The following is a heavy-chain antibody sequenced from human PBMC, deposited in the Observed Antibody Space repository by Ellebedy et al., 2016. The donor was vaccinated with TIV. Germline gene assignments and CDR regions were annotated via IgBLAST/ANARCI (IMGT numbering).Heavy chain of an antibody. CDR2: IRSDTYGGTT. D-gene: IGHD6-19*01. J-gene: IGHJ4*02. V-gene: IGHV3-49*03. CDR3: ARDSNGWSRDY. Sequence: GESLKISCTASGFPFGDYSMSWLRQAPGKGLEWVGLIRSDTYGGTTEYAASVRGRFSISRDESKGIATLEMNRLKTEDTAVYYCARDSNGWSRDYWGQGTLVIVSS. CDR1: GFPFGDYS.